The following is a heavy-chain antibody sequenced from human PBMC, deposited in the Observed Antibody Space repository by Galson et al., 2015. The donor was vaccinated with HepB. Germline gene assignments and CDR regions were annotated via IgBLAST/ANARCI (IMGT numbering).Heavy chain of an antibody. J-gene: IGHJ4*02. Sequence: SLRLSCAASGFTFSDYNMNWVRQAPGKGLEWVSYISSSTRALYYADSVRGRFTVSRDNAKNSLYLQMNSLRDEDTAVYYCVRSTITGGWSDYWGQGTLVTVSS. CDR1: GFTFSDYN. CDR2: ISSSTRAL. CDR3: VRSTITGGWSDY. V-gene: IGHV3-48*02. D-gene: IGHD2-8*02.